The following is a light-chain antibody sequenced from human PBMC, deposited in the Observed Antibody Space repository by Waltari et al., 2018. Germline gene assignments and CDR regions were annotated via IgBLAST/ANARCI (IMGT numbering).Light chain of an antibody. Sequence: EIVIPQSPPTLSVSPGEGAPLPCRASQSVCSNLAWYQQKPGQAPRLLIYGASTRATGIPAKFSGSGSGTEFTLTISSMQSEDFAVYYCQQYNNWPPEWTFGQGTKVEIK. CDR2: GAS. CDR3: QQYNNWPPEWT. V-gene: IGKV3-15*01. CDR1: QSVCSN. J-gene: IGKJ1*01.